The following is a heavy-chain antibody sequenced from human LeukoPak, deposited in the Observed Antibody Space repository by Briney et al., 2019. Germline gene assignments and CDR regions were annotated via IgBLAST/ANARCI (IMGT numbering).Heavy chain of an antibody. Sequence: SETLSLTCTVSGGSIRSDYWSWIRQPPGKGLEWIGYISYSGSTNYNPSLKSRVTISVDTSKNQFSLNLSSATAADTAVYSCARAVGVGRGTYFDLWGRGTLVTVSS. CDR1: GGSIRSDY. D-gene: IGHD1-1*01. CDR3: ARAVGVGRGTYFDL. J-gene: IGHJ2*01. V-gene: IGHV4-59*08. CDR2: ISYSGST.